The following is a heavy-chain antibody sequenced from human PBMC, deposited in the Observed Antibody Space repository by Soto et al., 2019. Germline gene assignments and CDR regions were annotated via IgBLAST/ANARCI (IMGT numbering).Heavy chain of an antibody. CDR1: GGSISSYY. D-gene: IGHD6-19*01. J-gene: IGHJ4*02. CDR3: AGMTAVAGTVGLFDY. Sequence: SETLSLTCTVSGGSISSYYWSWIRQPPGKGLEWIGYIYYSGSTNYNPSLKSRVTISVDTSKNQFSLKLSSVTAADTAVYYCAGMTAVAGTVGLFDYWGQGTLVTVSS. CDR2: IYYSGST. V-gene: IGHV4-59*08.